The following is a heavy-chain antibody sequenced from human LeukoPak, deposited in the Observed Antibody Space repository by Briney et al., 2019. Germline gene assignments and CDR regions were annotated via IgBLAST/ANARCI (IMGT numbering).Heavy chain of an antibody. CDR3: ARESWEYCSGGSCYGNYFDY. V-gene: IGHV5-51*01. CDR2: IYPGDCDT. Sequence: GGALHISCKGSGCRFTSYWIGWVRQLPGKGLEGMGIIYPGDCDTRYSPSFQGQVTISADKSISTAYLQWSTLTASDTAIYYCARESWEYCSGGSCYGNYFDYWGQGTLVTVSS. CDR1: GCRFTSYW. D-gene: IGHD2-15*01. J-gene: IGHJ4*02.